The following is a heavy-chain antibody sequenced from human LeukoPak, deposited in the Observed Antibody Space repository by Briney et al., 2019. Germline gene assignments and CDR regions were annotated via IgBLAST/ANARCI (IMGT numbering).Heavy chain of an antibody. CDR3: AKDQRGSYAPDAFDI. CDR2: ISGSGGST. Sequence: GGSLRLSCAASGFTFSSYAMSWVRQAPGKGLEWVSAISGSGGSTYYADSVKGRFTISRDNSKSTLYLQMNSLRAEDTAVYYCAKDQRGSYAPDAFDIWGQGTMVTVSS. J-gene: IGHJ3*02. D-gene: IGHD2-2*01. V-gene: IGHV3-23*01. CDR1: GFTFSSYA.